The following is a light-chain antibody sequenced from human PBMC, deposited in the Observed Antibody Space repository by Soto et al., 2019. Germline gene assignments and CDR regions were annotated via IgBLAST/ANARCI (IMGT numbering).Light chain of an antibody. J-gene: IGKJ3*01. CDR2: GAS. CDR3: YFTPGT. Sequence: EIVLTQSPGTLSLSPGERATLSCRASQSVSSTFLAWYQRQPGQAPRLLMYGASSRATGIPDRFSGSVSGTDFTLTISRLESEDFAEYYLYFTPGTFGPGTKVDIK. V-gene: IGKV3-20*01. CDR1: QSVSSTF.